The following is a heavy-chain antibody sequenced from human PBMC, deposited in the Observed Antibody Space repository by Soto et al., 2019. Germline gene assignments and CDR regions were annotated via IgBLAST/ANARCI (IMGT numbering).Heavy chain of an antibody. J-gene: IGHJ4*02. CDR1: GLSVSNNY. V-gene: IGHV3-66*01. D-gene: IGHD3-10*01. CDR3: ARDFRLMVGGAGFDY. CDR2: IYSGGTT. Sequence: EVQLVESGGGLVQPGGSLRLSCAPSGLSVSNNYMSWVRQAPGKGLEWVSVIYSGGTTHYAGSVKGRFTISRDIFKNMLYLRMNNLRAEDTAVYYCARDFRLMVGGAGFDYWGQGISVTVSS.